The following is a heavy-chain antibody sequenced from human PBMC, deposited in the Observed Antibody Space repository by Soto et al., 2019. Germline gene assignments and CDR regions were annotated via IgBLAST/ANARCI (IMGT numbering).Heavy chain of an antibody. J-gene: IGHJ5*02. D-gene: IGHD3-10*01. V-gene: IGHV2-26*01. CDR2: IFSNDEK. CDR1: GFSLSNTRMG. CDR3: TRIEKGSATYT. Sequence: QVTLKESGPVLVKPTETLTLTCTVSGFSLSNTRMGVSWIRQPPGQALEWLAHIFSNDEKSYSTSLKSRLTISKDTSKSQVVLSMTNMDPVDTATYYCTRIEKGSATYTWGQGTLVTVSS.